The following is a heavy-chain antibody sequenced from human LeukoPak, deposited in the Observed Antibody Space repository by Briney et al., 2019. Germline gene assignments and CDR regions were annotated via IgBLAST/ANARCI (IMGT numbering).Heavy chain of an antibody. D-gene: IGHD3-10*01. Sequence: SETLSLTCTVSGGSISSSSYYWGWIRQPPGKGLEWIGSIYYSGSTNQNPSLKSRVTISIDTSKNQFSLKLSSVTAADTAVYYCARGYGSGSYFVYWGQGTLVTVSS. CDR3: ARGYGSGSYFVY. V-gene: IGHV4-39*07. CDR1: GGSISSSSYY. J-gene: IGHJ4*02. CDR2: IYYSGST.